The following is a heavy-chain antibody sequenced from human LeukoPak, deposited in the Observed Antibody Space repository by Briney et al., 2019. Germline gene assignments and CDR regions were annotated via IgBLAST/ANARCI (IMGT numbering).Heavy chain of an antibody. Sequence: GGSLRLSCAASGFIFSSYAMHWVRQAPGKGLEWVAVVSSNGNTKFYGDSVKGRFTISRDNSKNTLYLQMNSLRAEDTAVYYCAKLPLWRYSSGWSPDYWGQGTLVTVSS. J-gene: IGHJ4*02. V-gene: IGHV3-30-3*02. CDR2: VSSNGNTK. CDR1: GFIFSSYA. D-gene: IGHD6-19*01. CDR3: AKLPLWRYSSGWSPDY.